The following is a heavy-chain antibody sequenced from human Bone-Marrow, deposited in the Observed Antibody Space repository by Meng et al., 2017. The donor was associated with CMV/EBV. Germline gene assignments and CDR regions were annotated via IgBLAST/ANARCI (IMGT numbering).Heavy chain of an antibody. J-gene: IGHJ3*02. CDR1: GYSFTSYW. D-gene: IGHD2-2*01. CDR3: ARPKTYCSSTSCAPGDDAFDI. V-gene: IGHV5-51*01. CDR2: IYPGDSDT. Sequence: GESLKISWKGSGYSFTSYWIGWVRQMPGKGLEWMGIIYPGDSDTRYSPSFQGQVTISADKSISTAYLQWSSLKASDTAMYYCARPKTYCSSTSCAPGDDAFDIWGQGTMVTVSS.